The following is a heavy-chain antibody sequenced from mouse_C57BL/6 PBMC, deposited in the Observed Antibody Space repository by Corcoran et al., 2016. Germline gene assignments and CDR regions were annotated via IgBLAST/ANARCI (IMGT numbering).Heavy chain of an antibody. CDR1: GFNIKNTY. Sequence: EVQVQQAVAEIVSPGASVKLSCTASGFNIKNTYMHGVKQRPEQGLEWIGRIDPANGNTKYAPKFQGKATITADTSSNTAYLQLSSLTSEDTAIYYCAPLEEFAYWGQGTLVTVSA. V-gene: IGHV14-3*01. CDR3: APLEEFAY. CDR2: IDPANGNT. J-gene: IGHJ3*01.